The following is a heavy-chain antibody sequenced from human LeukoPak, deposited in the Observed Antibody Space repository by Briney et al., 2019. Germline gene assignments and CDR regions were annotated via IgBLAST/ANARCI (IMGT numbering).Heavy chain of an antibody. D-gene: IGHD6-13*01. CDR2: IRYDGSNK. V-gene: IGHV3-30*02. Sequence: VGALRHSCAASGCTFISYGMHWVRPAPGRRGEGVAFIRYDGSNKYYADSVKGRFTISRDNSKNTLYLQMNSLRAEDTAVYYCAKDIYSSSWYYFDYWGQGTLVTVSS. CDR1: GCTFISYG. CDR3: AKDIYSSSWYYFDY. J-gene: IGHJ4*02.